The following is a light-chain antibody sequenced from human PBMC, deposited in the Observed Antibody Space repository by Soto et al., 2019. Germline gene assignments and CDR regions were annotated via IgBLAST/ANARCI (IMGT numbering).Light chain of an antibody. CDR1: SSNIGAGYE. V-gene: IGLV1-40*01. CDR3: QSYDSSLSAWV. J-gene: IGLJ3*02. Sequence: QSVLTQPPSVSGAPGQRVTISCTESSSNIGAGYEVHWYQQLPGTAPKLLIYGNGNRPSGVPDRFSGSKSGTSASLAITGLQAEDEADYYCQSYDSSLSAWVFGGGTKLTVL. CDR2: GNG.